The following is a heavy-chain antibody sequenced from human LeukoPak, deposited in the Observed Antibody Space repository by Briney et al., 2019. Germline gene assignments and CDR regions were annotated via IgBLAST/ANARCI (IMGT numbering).Heavy chain of an antibody. CDR2: ISWNSGSI. CDR1: GSTFDDYA. D-gene: IGHD1-26*01. J-gene: IGHJ4*02. Sequence: GRSLRLSCAASGSTFDDYAMHWVRQAPGKGLEWVSGISWNSGSIGYADSVKGRFTISRDNAKNSLYLQMNSLRAEDMALYYCAKAVGATAYFDYWGQGTLVTVSS. V-gene: IGHV3-9*03. CDR3: AKAVGATAYFDY.